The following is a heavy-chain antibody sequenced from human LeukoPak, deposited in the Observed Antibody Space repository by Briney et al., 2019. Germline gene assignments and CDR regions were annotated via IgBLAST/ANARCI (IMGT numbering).Heavy chain of an antibody. Sequence: ASVKVSCKASGYTFTSYGISWGRQAPGHGLEWMGWISAYNGNTNSAQKLQDRVTMTTDTSTSTGYMELRSLRSDDTVVYYCARCSSTSCYFSLFDPWGQGSLVTVSS. CDR1: GYTFTSYG. D-gene: IGHD2-2*01. J-gene: IGHJ5*02. V-gene: IGHV1-18*01. CDR2: ISAYNGNT. CDR3: ARCSSTSCYFSLFDP.